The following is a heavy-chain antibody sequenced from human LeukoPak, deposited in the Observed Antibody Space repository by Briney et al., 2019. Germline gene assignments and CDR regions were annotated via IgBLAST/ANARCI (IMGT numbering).Heavy chain of an antibody. CDR3: ARDSGNYLDAFDI. V-gene: IGHV3-21*01. J-gene: IGHJ3*02. CDR2: ISSSSSYI. D-gene: IGHD1-7*01. CDR1: GFTFSRHS. Sequence: TGGSLRLSCAASGFTFSRHSINWVRQAPGKGLEWVSSISSSSSYIYYADSVKGRFTISRDNAKNSLYLQMNSLRAEDTAVYYCARDSGNYLDAFDIWGQGTMVTVSS.